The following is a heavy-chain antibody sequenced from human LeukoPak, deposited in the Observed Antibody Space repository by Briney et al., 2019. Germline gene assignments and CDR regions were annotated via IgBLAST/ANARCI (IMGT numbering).Heavy chain of an antibody. J-gene: IGHJ3*02. CDR3: ASPSTYYYDSSGYYRPDAFDI. CDR1: GGSISSSNYY. D-gene: IGHD3-22*01. CDR2: IYYSGST. V-gene: IGHV4-39*07. Sequence: SETLSLTCTVSGGSISSSNYYWGWIRQPPGKGLEWIGSIYYSGSTYYSPSLKSRVTISVDTSKNQFSLKLSSVTAADTAVYYCASPSTYYYDSSGYYRPDAFDIWGQGTMVTVSS.